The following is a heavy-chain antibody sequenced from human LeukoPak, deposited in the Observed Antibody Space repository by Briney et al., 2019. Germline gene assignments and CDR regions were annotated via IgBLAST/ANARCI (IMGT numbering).Heavy chain of an antibody. Sequence: SETLSLTCTVSAGSISSYYWSWIRQPPGKGLEWIGYIHYSGSTNQNPSLKSRVTISVDTCKNQFSLNLSSVTAADTAVYYCARVGSYAFDIWGQGTMVTVSS. J-gene: IGHJ3*02. CDR3: ARVGSYAFDI. CDR2: IHYSGST. V-gene: IGHV4-59*01. CDR1: AGSISSYY.